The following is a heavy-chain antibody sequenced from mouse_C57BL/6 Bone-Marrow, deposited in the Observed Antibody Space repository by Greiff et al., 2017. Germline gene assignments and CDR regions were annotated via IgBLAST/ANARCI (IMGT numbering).Heavy chain of an antibody. CDR3: ARYITTVVEGYFDV. Sequence: DVKLQESGPGMVKPSQSLSLTCTVTGYSITSGYDWHWIRHFPGNKLEWMGYISYSGSTNYNPSLKSRISITHDTSKNHFFLKLNSVTTEDTATYYCARYITTVVEGYFDVGGTGTTVTVSS. CDR2: ISYSGST. D-gene: IGHD1-1*01. CDR1: GYSITSGYD. J-gene: IGHJ1*03. V-gene: IGHV3-1*01.